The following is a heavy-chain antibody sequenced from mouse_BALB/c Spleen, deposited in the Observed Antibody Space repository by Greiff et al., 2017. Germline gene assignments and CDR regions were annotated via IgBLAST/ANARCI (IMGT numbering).Heavy chain of an antibody. J-gene: IGHJ4*01. CDR1: GFNIKDTY. V-gene: IGHV14-3*02. CDR2: IDPANGNT. Sequence: EVQLVESGAELVKPGASVKLSCTASGFNIKDTYMHWVKQRPEQGLEWIGRIDPANGNTKYDPKFQGKATITADTSSNTAYLQLSSLTSEDTAVYYCARWSLYAMDYWGQGTSVTVSS. CDR3: ARWSLYAMDY.